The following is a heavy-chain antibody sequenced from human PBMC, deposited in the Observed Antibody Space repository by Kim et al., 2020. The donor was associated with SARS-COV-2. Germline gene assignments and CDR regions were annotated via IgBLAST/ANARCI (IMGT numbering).Heavy chain of an antibody. D-gene: IGHD6-6*01. Sequence: ASVKVSCKTSGYTFTSYSISWVRQAPGQGLEWMAWISPYNGNTNYAQKLQGRVTMTTDRSTSTAYMELRSLRSDDTAMYYCARGDSSSGFDYWGQGTLVTVSS. CDR3: ARGDSSSGFDY. CDR2: ISPYNGNT. J-gene: IGHJ4*02. CDR1: GYTFTSYS. V-gene: IGHV1-18*01.